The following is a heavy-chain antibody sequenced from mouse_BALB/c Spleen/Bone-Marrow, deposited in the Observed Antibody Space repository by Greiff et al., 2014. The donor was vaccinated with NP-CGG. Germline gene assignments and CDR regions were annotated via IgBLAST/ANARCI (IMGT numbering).Heavy chain of an antibody. CDR1: GYAFTNYL. CDR2: INPGSGGT. J-gene: IGHJ3*01. CDR3: ARELGVFAY. D-gene: IGHD4-1*01. V-gene: IGHV1-54*01. Sequence: QVQLKQSGAELVRPGTSVKVSCKASGYAFTNYLIEWVKQRPGQGLEWIGVINPGSGGTNYNEKFKGKATLTADKSSSTAYMQPSSLTSDDAAVYFCARELGVFAYWGQGTLVTVSA.